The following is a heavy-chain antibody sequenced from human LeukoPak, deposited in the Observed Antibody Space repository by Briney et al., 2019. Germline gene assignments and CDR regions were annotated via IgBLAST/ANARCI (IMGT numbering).Heavy chain of an antibody. CDR1: GYTFTGYY. D-gene: IGHD6-13*01. J-gene: IGHJ6*03. CDR2: INPNSGGA. CDR3: ARSSPPTYYHFYYYMDV. Sequence: SSVKVSCKASGYTFTGYYMHWVRQAPGQGLEWMGWINPNSGGAKYAQNFQGRVIMTTDTSISTAYMELTSLRSDDTAVYYCARSSPPTYYHFYYYMDVWGKGSTVTVSS. V-gene: IGHV1-2*02.